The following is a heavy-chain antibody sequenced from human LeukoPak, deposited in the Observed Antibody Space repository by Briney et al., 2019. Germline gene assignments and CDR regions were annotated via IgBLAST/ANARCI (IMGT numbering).Heavy chain of an antibody. Sequence: SETLSLTCTVSGGSISSYYWSWIRQPPGKGLEWIGCIYYSGSTNYNPSLKSRVTISVDTSKNQFSLKLSSVTAADTAVYYCARVRARNIVVVPAALFDYWGQGTLVTVSS. D-gene: IGHD2-2*01. J-gene: IGHJ4*02. CDR2: IYYSGST. V-gene: IGHV4-59*01. CDR3: ARVRARNIVVVPAALFDY. CDR1: GGSISSYY.